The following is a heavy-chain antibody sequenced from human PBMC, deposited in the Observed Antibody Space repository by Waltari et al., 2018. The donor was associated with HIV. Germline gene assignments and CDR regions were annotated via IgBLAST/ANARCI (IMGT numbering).Heavy chain of an antibody. CDR1: GGSISSGSYY. V-gene: IGHV4-61*02. Sequence: TCTVSGGSISSGSYYWSWIRQPAGKGLEWIGRIYTSGSTNYNPSLKSRVTISVDTSKNQFSLKLSSVTAADTAVYYCAGQYYDFWSAPEDYWGQGTL. CDR2: IYTSGST. D-gene: IGHD3-3*01. CDR3: AGQYYDFWSAPEDY. J-gene: IGHJ4*02.